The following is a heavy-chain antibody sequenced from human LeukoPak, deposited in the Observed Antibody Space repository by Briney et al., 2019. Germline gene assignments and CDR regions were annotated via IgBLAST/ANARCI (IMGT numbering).Heavy chain of an antibody. V-gene: IGHV1-2*02. CDR1: GYTFTTYY. Sequence: ASVKVSCKASGYTFTTYYIHWVRQAPGQGLEWVGYINPNSGGTIFAQKFQGRVTMTRDTSISTAYMELSSLTSDDTAVFFCGAYGTIFDYWGQGTLVTVSS. CDR3: GAYGTIFDY. D-gene: IGHD4-17*01. J-gene: IGHJ4*02. CDR2: INPNSGGT.